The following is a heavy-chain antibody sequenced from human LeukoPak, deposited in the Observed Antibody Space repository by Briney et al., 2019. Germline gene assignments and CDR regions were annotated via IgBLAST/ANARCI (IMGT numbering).Heavy chain of an antibody. J-gene: IGHJ4*02. D-gene: IGHD6-13*01. V-gene: IGHV4-34*01. CDR2: INHSGST. CDR1: GGSFSGYY. CDR3: ARRGRWYSSSWYGGHFDY. Sequence: PSETLSLTCAVYGGSFSGYYWSWIRQPPGKGLEWIGEINHSGSTNYNPSLKSRVTISVDTSKNQFSLKLSSVTAADTAVYYCARRGRWYSSSWYGGHFDYWGQGTLVTVSS.